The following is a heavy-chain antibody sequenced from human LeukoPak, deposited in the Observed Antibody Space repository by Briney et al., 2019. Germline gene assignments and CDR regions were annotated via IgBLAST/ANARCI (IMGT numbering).Heavy chain of an antibody. CDR1: GGSISSGPHY. V-gene: IGHV4-39*01. J-gene: IGHJ4*02. Sequence: PSETLSLTCTVSGGSISSGPHYWGWIRQSPGKGLEWIGSIYYSGSTDYNPSLKSRVTISVDTSKNQISLKLSSVTAADTAVYYCARHDSSGYYWFDYWGQGTLVTVPS. CDR2: IYYSGST. D-gene: IGHD3-22*01. CDR3: ARHDSSGYYWFDY.